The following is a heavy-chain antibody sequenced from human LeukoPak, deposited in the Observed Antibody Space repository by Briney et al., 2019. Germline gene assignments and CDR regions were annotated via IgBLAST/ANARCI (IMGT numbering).Heavy chain of an antibody. D-gene: IGHD3-3*01. Sequence: SETLSLTCTVSGYSISSGYYWGWIRQPPGKGLEWIGSIYHSGSTYYNPSLKSRVTISVDTSKNQFSLKLSSVTAADTAVYYCARAGYDFWSGYYTGIDYWGQGTLVTVSS. CDR1: GYSISSGYY. J-gene: IGHJ4*02. V-gene: IGHV4-38-2*02. CDR3: ARAGYDFWSGYYTGIDY. CDR2: IYHSGST.